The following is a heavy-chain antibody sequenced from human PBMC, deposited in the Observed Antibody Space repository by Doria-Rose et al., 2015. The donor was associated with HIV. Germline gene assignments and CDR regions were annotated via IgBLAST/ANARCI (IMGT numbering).Heavy chain of an antibody. CDR2: ISPSGGST. CDR1: GFSFTAYA. CDR3: ARVDRGAIRGASDS. Sequence: VQLVQSGGGLIQPGGSLRLACEASGFSFTAYAMNWVRQAPGTGLQWVAAISPSGGSTYYVDSVKGRFTISRDNSKNMVYLQLDSLRDEDTALYYCARVDRGAIRGASDSWGQGTLVSVST. D-gene: IGHD3-10*01. J-gene: IGHJ4*02. V-gene: IGHV3-23*04.